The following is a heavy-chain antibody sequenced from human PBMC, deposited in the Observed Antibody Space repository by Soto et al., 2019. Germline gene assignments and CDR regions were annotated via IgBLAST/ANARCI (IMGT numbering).Heavy chain of an antibody. D-gene: IGHD3-3*01. J-gene: IGHJ4*02. CDR2: VYHTGRT. V-gene: IGHV4-61*01. CDR1: GGSFKSGSYS. Sequence: SETLSLTCTVSGGSFKSGSYSWSWIRQPPGKGLEWIGYVYHTGRTSYNPSLKSRVSISVDTSKNQFSLNLESVTAADTAVYFCTRDFAYFDSWGQGTLVTVSS. CDR3: TRDFAYFDS.